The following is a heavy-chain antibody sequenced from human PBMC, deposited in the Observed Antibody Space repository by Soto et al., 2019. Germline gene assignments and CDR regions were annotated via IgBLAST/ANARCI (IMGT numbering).Heavy chain of an antibody. V-gene: IGHV3-23*01. Sequence: GESLKISCAASGFTFSSYAMSWVRQAPGKGLEWVSAISGSGGSTYYADSVKGRFTISRDNSKNTLYLQMNSLRAEDTAVYYCAKGPPITMIVVVITPLEFDYWGQGTLVTVSS. CDR2: ISGSGGST. CDR3: AKGPPITMIVVVITPLEFDY. J-gene: IGHJ4*02. CDR1: GFTFSSYA. D-gene: IGHD3-22*01.